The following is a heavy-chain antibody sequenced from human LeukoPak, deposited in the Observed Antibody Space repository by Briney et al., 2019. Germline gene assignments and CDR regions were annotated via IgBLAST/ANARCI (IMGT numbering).Heavy chain of an antibody. Sequence: GGSLRLSCAASGFIVSNNYMSWVRQAPGKGLEWVSVIYSGGNTYYADSVKGRFAISRDNSKNTLYLQMNNLRAEDTAVYYCTTMGSGYSVYFDSWGQGTLVTVSS. CDR1: GFIVSNNY. CDR3: TTMGSGYSVYFDS. J-gene: IGHJ4*02. V-gene: IGHV3-66*01. CDR2: IYSGGNT. D-gene: IGHD5/OR15-5a*01.